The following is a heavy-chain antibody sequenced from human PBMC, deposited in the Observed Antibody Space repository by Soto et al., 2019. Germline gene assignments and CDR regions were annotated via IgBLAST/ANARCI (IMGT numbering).Heavy chain of an antibody. V-gene: IGHV4-34*01. CDR1: GGPFXGXX. J-gene: IGHJ4*02. CDR2: INHSGST. D-gene: IGHD6-6*01. Sequence: PSETLSLTCAVYGGPFXGXXXXXXXXXXXKGLEWIGEINHSGSTNYNPSLKSRVTISVDTSKNQFSLRLSPVTAADTAVYYCARGEQQLVRLASYFDYWGQGTLVTVSS. CDR3: ARGEQQLVRLASYFDY.